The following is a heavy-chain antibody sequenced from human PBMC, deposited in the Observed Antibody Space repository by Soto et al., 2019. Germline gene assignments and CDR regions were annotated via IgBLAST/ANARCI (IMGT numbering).Heavy chain of an antibody. J-gene: IGHJ5*02. CDR2: IYYSGST. Sequence: PAETLSLTCTVSGGSISSVGYYWTWIRHLPGKGLEWIGYIYYSGSTYYNPSLKNRVAMSVDTSKNQFSLKLSSVTAADTAVYYCARDYCSGGSCANNWFDPWGQGTLVTVSS. CDR3: ARDYCSGGSCANNWFDP. D-gene: IGHD2-15*01. CDR1: GGSISSVGYY. V-gene: IGHV4-31*03.